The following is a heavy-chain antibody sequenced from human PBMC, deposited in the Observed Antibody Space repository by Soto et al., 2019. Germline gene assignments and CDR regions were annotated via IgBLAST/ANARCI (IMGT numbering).Heavy chain of an antibody. CDR1: GGSISSYY. CDR3: ARQGFGPLHGRVDV. D-gene: IGHD3-10*01. Sequence: QVQLQESGPGLVKPSETLSLSCTVSGGSISSYYWSWFRQSPGKRMEWIGYVHHSWGSSYNPSLQSRVAISLDTPKTQSSLKVTSVTATDTAVYYCARQGFGPLHGRVDVWGQGTTVTVSS. V-gene: IGHV4-59*08. J-gene: IGHJ6*02. CDR2: VHHSWGS.